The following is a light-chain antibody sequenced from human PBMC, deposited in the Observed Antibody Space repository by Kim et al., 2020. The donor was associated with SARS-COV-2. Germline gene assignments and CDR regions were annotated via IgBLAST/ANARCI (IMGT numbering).Light chain of an antibody. CDR3: QTWDTGIQI. J-gene: IGLJ2*01. Sequence: ASGRLTGTLGSRHSSYAIAWHQQQPEKGPRHLLRVTSDGNLIKGDGIPDRFSGSRSGAERYLTISSLQSEDEADYYCQTWDTGIQIFGGGTQLTVL. V-gene: IGLV4-69*01. CDR1: SRHSSYA. CDR2: VTSDGNL.